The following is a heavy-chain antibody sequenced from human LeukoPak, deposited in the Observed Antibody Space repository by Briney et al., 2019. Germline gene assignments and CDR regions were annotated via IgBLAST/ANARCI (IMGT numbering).Heavy chain of an antibody. CDR2: IKKDESET. D-gene: IGHD5-24*01. CDR1: GFSPSNDW. Sequence: QPGGSLRLSCAVSGFSPSNDWMGWGRQGPGERVGWGANIKKDESETYYVDSVTGCFTVSRDDAKESLYLQMNSLRDEDTSMYYCARGPRDGYTYSYYFDDGGQGSLVTVPS. J-gene: IGHJ4*02. CDR3: ARGPRDGYTYSYYFDD. V-gene: IGHV3-7*02.